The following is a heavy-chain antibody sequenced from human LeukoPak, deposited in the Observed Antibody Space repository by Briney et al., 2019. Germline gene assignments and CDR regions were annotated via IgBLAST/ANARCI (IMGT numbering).Heavy chain of an antibody. CDR1: GFTFSSYW. V-gene: IGHV3-30*09. CDR2: ISYDGSNK. J-gene: IGHJ3*02. CDR3: ARVAKATHSYAYGDDAFDI. Sequence: GGSLRLSCAASGFTFSSYWMTWVRQAPGKGLEWVALISYDGSNKYYADSVKGRFALSRDNSKNTLYLQMSSLRAEDTAVYYCARVAKATHSYAYGDDAFDIWGQGTMVTVSS. D-gene: IGHD5-18*01.